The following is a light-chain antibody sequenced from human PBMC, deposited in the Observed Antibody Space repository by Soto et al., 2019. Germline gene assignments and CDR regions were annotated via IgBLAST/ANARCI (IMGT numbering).Light chain of an antibody. CDR3: QHYNSYSEA. CDR1: QSISTY. CDR2: KAS. V-gene: IGKV1-5*03. Sequence: DIQMTQSPSSLSASVVYRVTTTCRASQSISTYLNWYQQKPGRAPKLLIYKASTLKSGVPSRFSGSGSGTEFTLTISSLQPDDFATYYCQHYNSYSEAFGQGTKVDIK. J-gene: IGKJ1*01.